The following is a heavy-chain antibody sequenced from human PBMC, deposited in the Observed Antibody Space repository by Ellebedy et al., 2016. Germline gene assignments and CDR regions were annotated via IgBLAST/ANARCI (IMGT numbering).Heavy chain of an antibody. Sequence: GESLKISCAASGLTFSNFFMSWVRQAPGKGLEWVATISGNGDKRDFADSVQGRFTISRDNFRNTLHLQMNSLRAEDTAVYYCAKQNVNYDILTGYYHYYGMDVWGQGTTVTVSS. CDR1: GLTFSNFF. J-gene: IGHJ6*02. V-gene: IGHV3-23*01. CDR3: AKQNVNYDILTGYYHYYGMDV. CDR2: ISGNGDKR. D-gene: IGHD3-9*01.